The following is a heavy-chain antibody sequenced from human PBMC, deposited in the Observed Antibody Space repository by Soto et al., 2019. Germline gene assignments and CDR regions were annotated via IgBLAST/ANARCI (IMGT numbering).Heavy chain of an antibody. CDR2: IYYSGRT. Sequence: SETLSLTCAVSGGSISSGGYSWSWIRQPPGKGLEWVGYIYYSGRTYYNPSLKSRVVMSVDTSKNQFSLNLSSVTVADSAVYYCARVASPKVLDYWGLGTLVTVSS. V-gene: IGHV4-30-2*05. J-gene: IGHJ4*02. CDR1: GGSISSGGYS. CDR3: ARVASPKVLDY.